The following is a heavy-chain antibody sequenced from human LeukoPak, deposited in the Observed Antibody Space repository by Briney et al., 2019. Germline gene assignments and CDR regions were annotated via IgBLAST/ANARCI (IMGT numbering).Heavy chain of an antibody. CDR3: ARGGSYLSAFDI. Sequence: GGSLRLSCAASGFTFSSYAMNWVRQAPGKGLEWVSTISGSGGSTYYADSVKGRFTISRDNSKNTLYLQMNSLRAEDTAVYYCARGGSYLSAFDIWGQGTMVTVSS. D-gene: IGHD1-26*01. J-gene: IGHJ3*02. CDR1: GFTFSSYA. V-gene: IGHV3-23*01. CDR2: ISGSGGST.